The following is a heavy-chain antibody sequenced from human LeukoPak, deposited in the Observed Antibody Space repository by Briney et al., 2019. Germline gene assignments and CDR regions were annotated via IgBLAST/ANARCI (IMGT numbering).Heavy chain of an antibody. CDR2: ISGSGDNT. J-gene: IGHJ4*02. Sequence: GGSLRLSCTASGFTFSSYAMSWVRQAPGKGLEWVSGISGSGDNTYYADSVKGRFTISRDNSKNTLYVQVNSLGTEDTAAYYCAKGSYYDSSGSFYFDYWGQGTLVTVSS. CDR1: GFTFSSYA. D-gene: IGHD3-22*01. CDR3: AKGSYYDSSGSFYFDY. V-gene: IGHV3-23*01.